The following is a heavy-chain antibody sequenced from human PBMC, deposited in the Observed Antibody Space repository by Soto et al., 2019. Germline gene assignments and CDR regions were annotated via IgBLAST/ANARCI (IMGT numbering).Heavy chain of an antibody. J-gene: IGHJ4*02. CDR1: GFTFSSYA. D-gene: IGHD1-7*01. CDR3: AKDRVGYNWNSGSPGY. CDR2: LSGGGGTT. Sequence: GGSLRLSCAASGFTFSSYAMSWVRQAPGKGLEWVSALSGGGGTTHYADSVKGRFTISRDNSKNTLFLQMNSLRAEDTAVYYCAKDRVGYNWNSGSPGYWGLGTLVTVS. V-gene: IGHV3-23*01.